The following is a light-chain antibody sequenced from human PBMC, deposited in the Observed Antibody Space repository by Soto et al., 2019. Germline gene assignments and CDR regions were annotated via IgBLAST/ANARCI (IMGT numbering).Light chain of an antibody. CDR3: QQYVTSPRT. CDR1: QSVSSSY. V-gene: IGKV3-20*01. J-gene: IGKJ1*01. CDR2: ATS. Sequence: EIVLTQSPGTLSLSPGERATLSCRASQSVSSSYLAWYQQKPGQAPRLLMYATSNRATDIPDRFSGSGSGTDFTLTISRLEREDFAVYYCQQYVTSPRTFGQGTKVEIK.